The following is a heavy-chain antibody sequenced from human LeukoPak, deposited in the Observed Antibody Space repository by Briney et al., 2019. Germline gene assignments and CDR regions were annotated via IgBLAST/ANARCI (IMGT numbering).Heavy chain of an antibody. CDR1: GFTLSSYQ. V-gene: IGHV3-48*03. CDR3: ARRFDL. J-gene: IGHJ2*01. Sequence: PGGSLRLSCVASGFTLSSYQMNWVRQAPGRGLEWVSSISGSDSTVYYADSVRGRFTISRDSAKNPMYLQMSSLRAEDTALYYCARRFDLWGRGTLVTVSS. CDR2: ISGSDSTV.